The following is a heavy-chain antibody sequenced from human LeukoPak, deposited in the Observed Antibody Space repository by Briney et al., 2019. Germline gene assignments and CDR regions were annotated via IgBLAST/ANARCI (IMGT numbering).Heavy chain of an antibody. V-gene: IGHV3-23*01. CDR1: GFTLSGYA. CDR3: AKGDDSSGYYYVGIDY. D-gene: IGHD3-22*01. CDR2: ISGSGGST. J-gene: IGHJ4*02. Sequence: GGSLRLSCAASGFTLSGYAMSWVRQAPGKGLEWVSAISGSGGSTYYADSVKGRFTISRDNSKNTLYLQMNSLRAEDTAVYYCAKGDDSSGYYYVGIDYWGQGTLVTVSS.